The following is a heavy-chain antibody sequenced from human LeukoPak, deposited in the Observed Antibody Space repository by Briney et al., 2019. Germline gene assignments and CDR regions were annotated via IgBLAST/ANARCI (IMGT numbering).Heavy chain of an antibody. J-gene: IGHJ3*02. Sequence: ASVQVSCKASGGTFSSYAISWVRQAPGQGLEWMGRIIPILGIANYAQKFQGRVTITADKSTSTAYMELSSLRSEDTAVYYCAGSGYSYGLAFDIWGQGTMVTVSS. CDR1: GGTFSSYA. CDR3: AGSGYSYGLAFDI. CDR2: IIPILGIA. V-gene: IGHV1-69*04. D-gene: IGHD5-18*01.